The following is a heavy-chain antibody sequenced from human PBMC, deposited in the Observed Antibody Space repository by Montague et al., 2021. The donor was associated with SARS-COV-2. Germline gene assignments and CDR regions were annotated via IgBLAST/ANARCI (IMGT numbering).Heavy chain of an antibody. Sequence: SETLSLTCAVYGGSLSGYYWSWIRQPPGEGLEWIAEIGRSGSTRYNPSLKSRVTISVDTSKNQFSLKLGSANAADTAVYYCARVPYRLLFVPRYYGMDVWGQGTTVTVSS. D-gene: IGHD2-2*01. J-gene: IGHJ6*02. CDR3: ARVPYRLLFVPRYYGMDV. CDR1: GGSLSGYY. V-gene: IGHV4-34*01. CDR2: IGRSGST.